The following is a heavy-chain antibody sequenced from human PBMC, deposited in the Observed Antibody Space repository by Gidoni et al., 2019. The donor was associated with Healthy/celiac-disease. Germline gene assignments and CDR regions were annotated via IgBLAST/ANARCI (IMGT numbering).Heavy chain of an antibody. CDR2: ISSSSSYI. CDR1: GFTFSSYS. V-gene: IGHV3-21*01. D-gene: IGHD1-20*01. Sequence: EVQLVESGGGLVKPGGSLRLSCAASGFTFSSYSMNWVRQAPGKGLEWVSSISSSSSYIYYADSVKGRFTISRDNAKNSLYLQMNSLRAEDTAVYYCARVSNNWNQLRNFDYWGQGTLVTVSS. CDR3: ARVSNNWNQLRNFDY. J-gene: IGHJ4*02.